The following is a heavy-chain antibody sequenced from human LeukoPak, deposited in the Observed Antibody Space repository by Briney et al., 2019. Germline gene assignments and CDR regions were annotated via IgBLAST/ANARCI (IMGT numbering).Heavy chain of an antibody. CDR2: ISGSGGST. Sequence: GGSLRLSCAASEFTFNSYAMSWVRQAPGKGLEWVSAISGSGGSTYYADSVKGRFTISRDNSKNTLYLQINSLRAEDTAVYYCAKDRGRGGISFGVQYPQYFDYWGQGTLVTVSS. CDR1: EFTFNSYA. CDR3: AKDRGRGGISFGVQYPQYFDY. D-gene: IGHD3-10*01. J-gene: IGHJ4*02. V-gene: IGHV3-23*01.